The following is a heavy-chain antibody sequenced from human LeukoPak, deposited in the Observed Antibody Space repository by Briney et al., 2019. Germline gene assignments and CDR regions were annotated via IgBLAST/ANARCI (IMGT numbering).Heavy chain of an antibody. Sequence: SETLSLTCTVSGGSISSSSYYWSWIRQPPGKGLEWIAYVYYSGSTNYNPFLKSRVTISVDTSKNQFSLKLSSVTAADTAVYYCARGNPAIYDYVWGSYRPYFDYWGQGTLVTVSS. D-gene: IGHD3-16*02. J-gene: IGHJ4*02. CDR1: GGSISSSSYY. CDR3: ARGNPAIYDYVWGSYRPYFDY. CDR2: VYYSGST. V-gene: IGHV4-61*01.